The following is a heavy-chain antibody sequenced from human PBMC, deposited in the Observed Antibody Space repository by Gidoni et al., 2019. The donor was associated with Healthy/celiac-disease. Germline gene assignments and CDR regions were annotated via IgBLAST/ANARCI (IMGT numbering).Heavy chain of an antibody. D-gene: IGHD3-10*01. J-gene: IGHJ4*02. Sequence: EVQLVESGGGLIQPGGSLRLSCAASGFTVSSNYMSWVRQAPGKGLAWVSVIYSGGSTYYADSLKGRFTISRDNSKTTLYLQMNSLRAEDTAVYYCARAIRGPGRQYYFDYWGQGTLVTVSS. CDR1: GFTVSSNY. V-gene: IGHV3-53*01. CDR3: ARAIRGPGRQYYFDY. CDR2: IYSGGST.